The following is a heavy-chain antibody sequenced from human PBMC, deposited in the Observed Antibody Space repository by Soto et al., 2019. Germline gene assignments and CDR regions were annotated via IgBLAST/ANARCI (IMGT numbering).Heavy chain of an antibody. V-gene: IGHV3-53*01. J-gene: IGHJ5*02. Sequence: EVQLVESGGGLVQPGGSLRLSCAASGVIDSNHYMSWVRQTPGKGLEWVSGIYGGGGTYYADSVKGRFTISRDNSKNTLYLQMNSLRVEDTAVYYCARDRALSLGSGRSGGWFDPWGQGTLVTVSS. CDR1: GVIDSNHY. CDR2: IYGGGGT. D-gene: IGHD6-19*01. CDR3: ARDRALSLGSGRSGGWFDP.